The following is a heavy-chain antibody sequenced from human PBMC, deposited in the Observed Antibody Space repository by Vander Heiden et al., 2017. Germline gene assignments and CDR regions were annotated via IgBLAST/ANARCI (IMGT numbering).Heavy chain of an antibody. CDR1: GYTFTSYA. CDR2: VNANTGNP. Sequence: QVQLVQSGSELKKPGASVKVSCTASGYTFTSYAMNWVRQAPGQGLEWMGWVNANTGNPTYAQGFTGRFVFSLVTSVSTAYLQISSLKAEDTAVYYCARSITIFGVVREGYFDYWGQGTLVTVSS. V-gene: IGHV7-4-1*02. J-gene: IGHJ4*02. CDR3: ARSITIFGVVREGYFDY. D-gene: IGHD3-3*01.